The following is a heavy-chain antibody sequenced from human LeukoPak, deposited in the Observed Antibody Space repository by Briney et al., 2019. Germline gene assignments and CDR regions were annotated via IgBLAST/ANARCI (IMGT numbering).Heavy chain of an antibody. D-gene: IGHD6-6*01. CDR1: GFTFSSYG. J-gene: IGHJ4*02. CDR3: ARVHFSSSPYFDY. V-gene: IGHV3-30*03. Sequence: PGGSLRLSCAASGFTFSSYGMHWVRQAPGKGLEWVAVISYDGSNKYYTDSVKGRLTISRDNSKNTLYLQMNSLRAEDTAVYYCARVHFSSSPYFDYWGQGTLVTVSS. CDR2: ISYDGSNK.